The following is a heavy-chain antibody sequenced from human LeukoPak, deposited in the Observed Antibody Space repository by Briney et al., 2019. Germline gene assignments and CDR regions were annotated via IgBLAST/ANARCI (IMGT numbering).Heavy chain of an antibody. CDR3: ARRNSAQRPPRTMDV. Sequence: GASVKVSCKASEYTFTTYDFNWVRQATGQGLEWMGWMNPKSGNTGYAQKFQGRVTMTRNTSISTAYMELSSLRSEDTAVYYCARRNSAQRPPRTMDVWGQGTTVTVSS. CDR1: EYTFTTYD. D-gene: IGHD6-25*01. V-gene: IGHV1-8*01. J-gene: IGHJ6*02. CDR2: MNPKSGNT.